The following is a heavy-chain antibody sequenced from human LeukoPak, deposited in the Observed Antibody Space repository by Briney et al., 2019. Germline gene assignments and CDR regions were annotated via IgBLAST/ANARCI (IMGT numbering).Heavy chain of an antibody. CDR3: AKDQHNWNQGYFDY. CDR2: IDDSGSTT. J-gene: IGHJ4*02. Sequence: GGSLRLSCAASQFTFSSYAMSWVRQAPGKGLEWVSTIDDSGSTTYYAVSVKGRFTISRDNSKSTLFLQMNSLRAEDTAIYYCAKDQHNWNQGYFDYWGQGTLVTVSS. D-gene: IGHD1-1*01. V-gene: IGHV3-23*01. CDR1: QFTFSSYA.